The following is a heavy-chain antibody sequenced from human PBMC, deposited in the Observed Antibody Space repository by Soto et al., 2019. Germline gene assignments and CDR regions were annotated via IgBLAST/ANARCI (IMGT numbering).Heavy chain of an antibody. Sequence: EVLLVESGGGLVQPGGSLKLSCAASGFVFKDSSIHWVRQASGKGLEWIGRIRDRAYNYATAYAASVKGRFTISRDDSNNMAYLQMNGLETEDTAIYYCTRLIRAAQAYWGQGTLVTVSS. CDR1: GFVFKDSS. V-gene: IGHV3-73*01. CDR3: TRLIRAAQAY. J-gene: IGHJ4*02. CDR2: IRDRAYNYAT. D-gene: IGHD3-16*01.